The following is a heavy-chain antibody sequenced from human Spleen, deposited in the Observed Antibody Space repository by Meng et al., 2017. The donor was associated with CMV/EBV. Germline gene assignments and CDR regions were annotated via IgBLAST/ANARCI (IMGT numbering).Heavy chain of an antibody. J-gene: IGHJ4*02. V-gene: IGHV4-59*01. CDR2: IFYSGYT. D-gene: IGHD3-22*01. Sequence: SETLSLTCTVSGDSISSYYWSWIRQPPGRGLEWIGYIFYSGYTKYNPSLKSRVTISVDTSKNQFSLKLSSVTAADTAVYYCARVGYYDSSGDWGQGTLVTVSS. CDR1: GDSISSYY. CDR3: ARVGYYDSSGD.